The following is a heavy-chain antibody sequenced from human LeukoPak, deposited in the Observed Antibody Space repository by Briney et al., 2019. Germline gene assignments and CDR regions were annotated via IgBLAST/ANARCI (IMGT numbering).Heavy chain of an antibody. V-gene: IGHV3-30*02. CDR3: AKDRAYFDY. Sequence: DLFSFIRYYSTNKNYAFSFKGRFTISRENSKKTLYMRMKSLRAEDTAVYYCAKDRAYFDYWGQGTLVTVSS. D-gene: IGHD3-10*01. CDR2: IRYYSTNK. J-gene: IGHJ4*02.